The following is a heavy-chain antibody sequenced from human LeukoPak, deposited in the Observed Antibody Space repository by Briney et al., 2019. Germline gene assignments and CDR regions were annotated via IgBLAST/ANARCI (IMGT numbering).Heavy chain of an antibody. CDR1: GFTFSNYA. J-gene: IGHJ4*02. V-gene: IGHV3-23*01. CDR2: IGGSGGST. Sequence: PGGSLRLSCAASGFTFSNYAMSWVRQAPGKGPEWVSGIGGSGGSTYYADSVKGRSTISRDNSKNTLYLQMNSLRAEDTAVYYCAKDRGSGWTFDYWGQGTVVTVSS. D-gene: IGHD6-19*01. CDR3: AKDRGSGWTFDY.